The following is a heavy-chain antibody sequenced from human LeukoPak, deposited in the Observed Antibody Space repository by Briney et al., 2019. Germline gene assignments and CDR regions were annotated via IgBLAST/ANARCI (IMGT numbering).Heavy chain of an antibody. Sequence: PGGSLRLSCEASGFTFSSYAMSWVRQAPWKGLAWVSVISSSADSTYYADSVKGRFTISRDNSKNTLYLQMNNLRAEVTAVYYCAKPLEKYPYGGNFDYWGQGILVTVSS. CDR2: ISSSADST. D-gene: IGHD4-23*01. CDR3: AKPLEKYPYGGNFDY. CDR1: GFTFSSYA. J-gene: IGHJ4*02. V-gene: IGHV3-23*01.